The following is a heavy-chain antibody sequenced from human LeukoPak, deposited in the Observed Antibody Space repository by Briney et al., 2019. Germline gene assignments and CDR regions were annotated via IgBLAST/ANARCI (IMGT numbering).Heavy chain of an antibody. Sequence: PSETLSLTCSGAGGSISGYYWSWIPQPAGKGLEWIGLIYTSGSTNYNPSLKRRVTMSVDTSKNQFSLKLSSVTAADKAVYYCARDQFGNFWSGYSPAGWFDPWGQATVVTVSS. D-gene: IGHD3-3*01. V-gene: IGHV4-4*07. CDR1: GGSISGYY. CDR2: IYTSGST. CDR3: ARDQFGNFWSGYSPAGWFDP. J-gene: IGHJ5*02.